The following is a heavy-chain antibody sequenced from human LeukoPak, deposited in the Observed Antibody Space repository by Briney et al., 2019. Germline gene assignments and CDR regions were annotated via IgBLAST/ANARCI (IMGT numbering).Heavy chain of an antibody. CDR1: GYTFTDYD. D-gene: IGHD3-9*01. V-gene: IGHV1-8*01. CDR2: MNPNSGNT. CDR3: ARAELRYFDWPPGDY. Sequence: ASVKVSCKASGYTFTDYDINWVRQATGQGLEWMGWMNPNSGNTGYTQKFQGRVTMTRNTSISTAYMELSSLRSEDTAVYYCARAELRYFDWPPGDYWGQETLVTVSS. J-gene: IGHJ4*02.